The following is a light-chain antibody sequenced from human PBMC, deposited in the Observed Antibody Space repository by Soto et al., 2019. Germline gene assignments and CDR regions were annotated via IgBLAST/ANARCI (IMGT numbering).Light chain of an antibody. CDR1: QSLVHSDGIAY. V-gene: IGKV2-30*02. Sequence: DVVMTQSPLSLPVTLGQPASISCRSNQSLVHSDGIAYFSWFQQRPGRSPRRLIYKVSNRDSGVPARFSGSGSGTDFALKISRVEAEDVGVYYCKQGTHWPRTFGQGTKVDI. J-gene: IGKJ1*01. CDR2: KVS. CDR3: KQGTHWPRT.